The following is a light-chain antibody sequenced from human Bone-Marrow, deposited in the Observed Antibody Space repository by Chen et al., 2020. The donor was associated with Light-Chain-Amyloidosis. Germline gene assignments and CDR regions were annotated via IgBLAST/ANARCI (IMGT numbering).Light chain of an antibody. Sequence: QSALTQPPSASGSPGQSVTISCTGTSGDVGGYNYVSWYQQHPGKAPKLMIYEVSKRPSGVPHRFSGSKAGNTASLTVSGLQAEDEAYYYCSSYAGSNNLVFGTGTEVTVL. J-gene: IGLJ1*01. CDR3: SSYAGSNNLV. CDR1: SGDVGGYNY. V-gene: IGLV2-8*01. CDR2: EVS.